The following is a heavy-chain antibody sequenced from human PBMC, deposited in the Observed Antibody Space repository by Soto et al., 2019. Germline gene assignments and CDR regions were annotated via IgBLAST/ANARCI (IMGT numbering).Heavy chain of an antibody. D-gene: IGHD1-26*01. CDR1: GGSISSYY. Sequence: SETLSLTFTVSGGSISSYYWSWIRQPPGKGLEWIGYIYYSGSTNYNPSLKSRVTISVDTSKNQFSLKLSTVTAADTAVYYWASGGGSYEGYYWGQGALVAVSS. V-gene: IGHV4-59*01. CDR2: IYYSGST. J-gene: IGHJ4*01. CDR3: ASGGGSYEGYY.